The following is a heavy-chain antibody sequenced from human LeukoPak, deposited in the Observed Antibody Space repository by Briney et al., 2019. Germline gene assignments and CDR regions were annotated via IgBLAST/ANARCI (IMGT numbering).Heavy chain of an antibody. CDR1: GFTFSNYA. CDR2: ISSSGGST. D-gene: IGHD6-19*01. CDR3: ARLSRSGWYDY. V-gene: IGHV3-23*01. J-gene: IGHJ4*02. Sequence: GGSLRLSCATSGFTFSNYAMNWVRQAPGKGLEWVSTISSSGGSTYYADSVKGRFTISRDNSKTTLFLQMNSLRAEDTAVYYCARLSRSGWYDYWGQGTLVTVSS.